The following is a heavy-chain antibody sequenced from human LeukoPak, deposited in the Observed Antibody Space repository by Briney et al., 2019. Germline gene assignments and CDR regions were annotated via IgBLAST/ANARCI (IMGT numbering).Heavy chain of an antibody. CDR3: ARDWIDDNSGIDY. CDR1: GFTFSSFA. Sequence: GGSLRLSCSASGFTFSSFAMSWVRQSPGQGLEWVSAIRATDGTTYYADSVRGRFTVSRGNSKNILFLQMNSLRDEDTAIYYCARDWIDDNSGIDYWGQGTLVTVSS. CDR2: IRATDGTT. D-gene: IGHD3-22*01. J-gene: IGHJ4*02. V-gene: IGHV3-23*01.